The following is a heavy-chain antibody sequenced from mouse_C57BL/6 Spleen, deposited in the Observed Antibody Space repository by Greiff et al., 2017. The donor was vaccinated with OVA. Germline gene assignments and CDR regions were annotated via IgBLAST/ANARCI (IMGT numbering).Heavy chain of an antibody. V-gene: IGHV3-1*01. J-gene: IGHJ3*01. CDR3: ERESHGGGFAY. CDR1: GYSITSGYD. CDR2: ISYSGST. Sequence: EVQRVESGPGMVKPSQSLSLTCTVTGYSITSGYDWHWIRHFPGNKLEWMGYISYSGSTNYNPSLKSRISITHDTSKNHFFLKLNSVTTEDTATYYCERESHGGGFAYWGQGTLVTVSA.